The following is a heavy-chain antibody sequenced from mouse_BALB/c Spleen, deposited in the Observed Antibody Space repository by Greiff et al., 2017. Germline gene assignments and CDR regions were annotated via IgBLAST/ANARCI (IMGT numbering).Heavy chain of an antibody. J-gene: IGHJ4*01. CDR1: GYAFTNYL. V-gene: IGHV1-54*01. D-gene: IGHD2-2*01. CDR2: INPGSGGT. Sequence: VKLMESGAELVRPGTSVKVSCKASGYAFTNYLIEWVKQRPGQGLEWIGVINPGSGGTNYNEKFKGKATLTADKSSSTAYMQLSSLTSDDSAVYFCARSYGYERVGAMDYWGQGTSVTVSA. CDR3: ARSYGYERVGAMDY.